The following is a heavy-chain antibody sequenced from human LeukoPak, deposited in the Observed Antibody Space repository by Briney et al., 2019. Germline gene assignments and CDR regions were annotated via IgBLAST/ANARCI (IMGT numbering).Heavy chain of an antibody. V-gene: IGHV4-4*07. Sequence: SETLSLTCTVSRGSTSTYYWSWIRQPAGKGLEWIGRIYPSGNTNFNPSLMSRVTMSIDTSNNQFSLNLSSVTAADTAVYYCARTDYRAWGQGTLVTVSS. D-gene: IGHD4-11*01. CDR3: ARTDYRA. J-gene: IGHJ5*02. CDR2: IYPSGNT. CDR1: RGSTSTYY.